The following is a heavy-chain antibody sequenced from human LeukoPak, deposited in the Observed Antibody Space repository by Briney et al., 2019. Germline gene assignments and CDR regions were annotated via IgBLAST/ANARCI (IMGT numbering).Heavy chain of an antibody. J-gene: IGHJ5*02. CDR2: IYYSGST. D-gene: IGHD3-10*01. CDR1: GVSISSSSYY. Sequence: SETLSLTCTVSGVSISSSSYYWGWIRQPPGKGLEWIGSIYYSGSTYYNPSLKSRVTISVDTSKNQFSLKLSSVTAADTAVYYCARVLGVVRGVIPNWFDPWGQGTLVTVSS. V-gene: IGHV4-39*07. CDR3: ARVLGVVRGVIPNWFDP.